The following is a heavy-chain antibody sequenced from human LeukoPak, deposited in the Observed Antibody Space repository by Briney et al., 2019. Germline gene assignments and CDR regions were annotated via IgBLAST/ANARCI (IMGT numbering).Heavy chain of an antibody. D-gene: IGHD2-2*02. Sequence: SETLSLTCTVSGGSISSSSYYWGWIRQPPGKGLEWIGSIYYSGSTYYNPSLKSRVTISVDTSMNQFSLKLSSVTAADTAVYYCARHVTDIVVVPAAIGFDPWGQGTLVTVSS. J-gene: IGHJ5*02. CDR3: ARHVTDIVVVPAAIGFDP. CDR1: GGSISSSSYY. V-gene: IGHV4-39*01. CDR2: IYYSGST.